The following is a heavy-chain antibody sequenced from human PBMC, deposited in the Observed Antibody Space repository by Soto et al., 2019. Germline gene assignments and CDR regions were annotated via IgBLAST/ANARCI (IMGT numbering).Heavy chain of an antibody. V-gene: IGHV5-51*01. CDR2: IYPGDSDT. J-gene: IGHJ6*02. CDR1: GYSFTSYW. Sequence: PGESLKMSCDGSGYSFTSYWIGLVLQMPGKGLEWMGIIYPGDSDTRYSLSFQGQVTISADKSISTAYLQWSSLKASDTAMYYCARLREGYSYGYYGMDVWGQGTTVTVSS. D-gene: IGHD5-18*01. CDR3: ARLREGYSYGYYGMDV.